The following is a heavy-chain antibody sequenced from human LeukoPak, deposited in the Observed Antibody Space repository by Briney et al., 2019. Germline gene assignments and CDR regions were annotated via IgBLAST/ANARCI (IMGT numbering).Heavy chain of an antibody. CDR2: IYDSGST. D-gene: IGHD6-13*01. CDR3: ARDLGSHFDY. V-gene: IGHV4-39*02. CDR1: GGSVRSSYYY. J-gene: IGHJ4*02. Sequence: SETLSLTCTVSGGSVRSSYYYWGWIRQPPGKGLEWIGSIYDSGSTYYNPSLKSRVTISVDTSKNQFSLKLNSVTAADTAVYYCARDLGSHFDYGAREPWSPSPQ.